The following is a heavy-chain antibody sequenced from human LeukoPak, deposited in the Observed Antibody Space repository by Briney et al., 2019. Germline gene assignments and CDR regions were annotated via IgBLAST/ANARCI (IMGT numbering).Heavy chain of an antibody. CDR2: INHSGST. CDR1: GGSFSGYH. J-gene: IGHJ6*03. V-gene: IGHV4-34*01. Sequence: SETLSLTCAVYGGSFSGYHWSWIRQPPGKGLEWIGEINHSGSTNYNPSLKSRVTISVDTSKNQFSLKLSSVTAADTAVYYCARGVPAAIYPNYGYYMDVWGKGTTVTVSS. D-gene: IGHD2-2*01. CDR3: ARGVPAAIYPNYGYYMDV.